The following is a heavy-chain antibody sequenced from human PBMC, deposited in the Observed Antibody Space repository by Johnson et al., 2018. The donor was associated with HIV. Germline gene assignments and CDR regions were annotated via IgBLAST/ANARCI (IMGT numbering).Heavy chain of an antibody. CDR3: ARAEGLTGRNAFDI. CDR1: GFTFSSYG. J-gene: IGHJ3*02. CDR2: IRYDGSNK. Sequence: HVQLVESGGGVVQPGGSLRLSCAASGFTFSSYGMHWVRQAPGKGLEWVAFIRYDGSNKYYADSVKGRFTISRDNSKNTLYLQMNSLRAGDTAVYYCARAEGLTGRNAFDIWGQGTMVTVSS. V-gene: IGHV3-30*02. D-gene: IGHD1-20*01.